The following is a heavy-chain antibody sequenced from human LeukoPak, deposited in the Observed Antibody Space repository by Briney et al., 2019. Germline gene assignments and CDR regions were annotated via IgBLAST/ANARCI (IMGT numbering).Heavy chain of an antibody. J-gene: IGHJ4*02. CDR3: GRLGYGSGS. D-gene: IGHD3-10*01. CDR1: GGSFSGYY. CDR2: INHSGST. V-gene: IGHV4-34*01. Sequence: SETLSLTCAVYGGSFSGYYWSWIRQPPGKGLEWIGEINHSGSTNYNPSLKSRVTISVDTSKNQFSLKLSSVTAADTAVYYCGRLGYGSGSWGQGTLVTVSS.